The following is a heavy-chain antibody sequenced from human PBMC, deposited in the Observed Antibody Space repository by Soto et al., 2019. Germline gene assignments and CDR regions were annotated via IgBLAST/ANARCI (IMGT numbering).Heavy chain of an antibody. D-gene: IGHD3-10*01. V-gene: IGHV1-24*01. CDR2: FDPEDGDP. Sequence: QVQLVQSGAEVKKPGASVKVSCKVSGYTLTALSMHWVRQAPGKGLEWMGGFDPEDGDPIYAQKFQCRVTMTEDTSTDTADMELSSLLSEDTAVYYCATDMVRGGKVWGQGTTVTVSS. CDR3: ATDMVRGGKV. J-gene: IGHJ6*02. CDR1: GYTLTALS.